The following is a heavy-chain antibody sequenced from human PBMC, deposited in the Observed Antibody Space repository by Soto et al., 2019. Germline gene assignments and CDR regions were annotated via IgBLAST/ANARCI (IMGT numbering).Heavy chain of an antibody. Sequence: PGGSLRLSCAASGFTFSDHYMDWVRQAPGKGLEWVGRTRNKANSYTTEYAASVKGRFTISRDDSKNSLYLQMNSLKTEDTAVYYCARGAGGPRTGYYMDVWGKGTSVTVSS. CDR3: ARGAGGPRTGYYMDV. CDR2: TRNKANSYTT. V-gene: IGHV3-72*01. CDR1: GFTFSDHY. J-gene: IGHJ6*03. D-gene: IGHD2-8*02.